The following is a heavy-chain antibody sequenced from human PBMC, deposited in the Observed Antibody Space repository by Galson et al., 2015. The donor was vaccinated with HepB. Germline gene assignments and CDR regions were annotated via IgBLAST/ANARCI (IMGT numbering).Heavy chain of an antibody. D-gene: IGHD2-15*01. CDR2: INHSGST. CDR1: GGSFSGYY. V-gene: IGHV4-34*01. CDR3: ARDVVAARGGYYYYYGMDV. Sequence: ETLSLTCAVYGGSFSGYYWSWIRQPPGKGLEWIGEINHSGSTNYNPSLKSRVTISVDTSKNQFSLKLSSVTAADTAVYYCARDVVAARGGYYYYYGMDVWGQGTTVTVSS. J-gene: IGHJ6*02.